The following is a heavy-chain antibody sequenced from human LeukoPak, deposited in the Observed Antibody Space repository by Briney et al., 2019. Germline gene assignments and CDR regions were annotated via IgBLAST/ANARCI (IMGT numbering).Heavy chain of an antibody. J-gene: IGHJ3*02. Sequence: PSETLSLTCTVSGGSISSYYWSWIRQPPGKGLEWIGYIYYSGSTNYNPSLKSRVTISVDTSKNQFSLKLSFVTAADTAVYYCAGESPRGKDAFDIWGQGTMVTVSS. CDR2: IYYSGST. V-gene: IGHV4-59*01. CDR3: AGESPRGKDAFDI. D-gene: IGHD3-10*01. CDR1: GGSISSYY.